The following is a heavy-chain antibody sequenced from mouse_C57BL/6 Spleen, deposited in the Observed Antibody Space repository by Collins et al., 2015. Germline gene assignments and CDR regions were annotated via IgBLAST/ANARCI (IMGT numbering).Heavy chain of an antibody. J-gene: IGHJ1*03. CDR3: ARRPYSNFSYWYFDV. D-gene: IGHD2-5*01. Sequence: QVQLQQPGAELVMPGASVKLSCKASGYTFTSYWMHWVKQRPGQGLEWIGEIDPSDSYTNYNQKFKGKSTLTVDKSSSTAYMQLSSLTSEDSAVYYCARRPYSNFSYWYFDVWGTGTTVTVSS. CDR2: IDPSDSYT. CDR1: GYTFTSYW. V-gene: IGHV1-69*01.